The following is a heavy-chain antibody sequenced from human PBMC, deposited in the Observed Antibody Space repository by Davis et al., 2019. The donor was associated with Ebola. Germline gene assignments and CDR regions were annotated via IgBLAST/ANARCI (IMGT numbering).Heavy chain of an antibody. CDR1: GFSVSDNY. D-gene: IGHD5-12*01. V-gene: IGHV3-74*03. CDR3: TRVTGYDKPIEY. CDR2: INSDGSSS. Sequence: GESLKISCEASGFSVSDNYMNWVRQTPGKGLMWVSRINSDGSSSTREYADSVKGRFTISRDNDKNTLYLQMNSLRAEDTGIYYCTRVTGYDKPIEYWGQGTLVTVSS. J-gene: IGHJ4*02.